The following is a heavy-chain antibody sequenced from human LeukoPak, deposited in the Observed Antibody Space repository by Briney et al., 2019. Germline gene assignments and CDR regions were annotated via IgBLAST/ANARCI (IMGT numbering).Heavy chain of an antibody. CDR3: ALGYCSGGSCYNRYYYYYMDV. D-gene: IGHD2-15*01. CDR1: GYTFTGYY. Sequence: ASVKVSRKASGYTFTGYYMHWVRQAPGQGLEWMGWINPNSGGTNYAQKFQGRVTMTRDTSISTAYMELSRLRSDDTAVYYCALGYCSGGSCYNRYYYYYMDVWGKGTTVTVSS. V-gene: IGHV1-2*02. CDR2: INPNSGGT. J-gene: IGHJ6*03.